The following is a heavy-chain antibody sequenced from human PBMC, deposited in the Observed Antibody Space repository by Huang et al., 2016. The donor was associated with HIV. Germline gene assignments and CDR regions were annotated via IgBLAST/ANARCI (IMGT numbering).Heavy chain of an antibody. Sequence: EVQLVESGGGLVKPGGSLRRSCAASGFTLTTFSMNWVRQAPGRGMQWVAYMNVPGTHIYDADSVEGRFTISRDNTRNSLYLQLNSLRAEDTAVYYCVRIGYGENSYGSGYFDPWGQGTLVAVSS. CDR1: GFTLTTFS. D-gene: IGHD4-17*01. J-gene: IGHJ5*02. CDR3: VRIGYGENSYGSGYFDP. V-gene: IGHV3-21*01. CDR2: MNVPGTHI.